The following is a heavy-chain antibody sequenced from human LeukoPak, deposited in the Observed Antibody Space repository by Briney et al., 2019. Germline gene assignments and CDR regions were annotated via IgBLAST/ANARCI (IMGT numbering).Heavy chain of an antibody. J-gene: IGHJ3*02. V-gene: IGHV1-69*05. D-gene: IGHD1-1*01. CDR1: GGTFSSYA. CDR2: IIPIFGTA. Sequence: ASVKVSCKASGGTFSSYAISWVRQAPGQGLEWMGGIIPIFGTANYAQKFQGRVTMTRDMSTSTVYMELSSLRSDDTAVYYCARRGTDAFDIWGQGTMVTVSS. CDR3: ARRGTDAFDI.